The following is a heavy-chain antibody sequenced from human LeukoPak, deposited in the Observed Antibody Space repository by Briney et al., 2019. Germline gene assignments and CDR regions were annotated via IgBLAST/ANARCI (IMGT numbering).Heavy chain of an antibody. CDR1: GFTFSSYW. V-gene: IGHV3-7*01. D-gene: IGHD3-10*01. CDR3: AKQVYPSGGPFDH. CDR2: IKQDGSEK. J-gene: IGHJ4*02. Sequence: GGSLRLSCAASGFTFSSYWMSWVRQAPGKGLEWVANIKQDGSEKYYVDSVKGRFTIFRDNARNSLYLQMNSLRAEDSAVYYCAKQVYPSGGPFDHWGQGTLVTVSS.